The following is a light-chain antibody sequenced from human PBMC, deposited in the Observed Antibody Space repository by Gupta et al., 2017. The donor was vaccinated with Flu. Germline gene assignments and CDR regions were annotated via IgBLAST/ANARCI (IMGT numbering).Light chain of an antibody. Sequence: ESVLIQSPGTLSLSPGDRATPSCRASQSVHSNYLAWYQQKPGQAPRLLIFAASSRATGIPDRFSRSGSGTDFTLIISRLEPEDFAVYYCLHYGNPPATFAPGTKVDIK. J-gene: IGKJ3*01. CDR2: AAS. CDR3: LHYGNPPAT. CDR1: QSVHSNY. V-gene: IGKV3-20*01.